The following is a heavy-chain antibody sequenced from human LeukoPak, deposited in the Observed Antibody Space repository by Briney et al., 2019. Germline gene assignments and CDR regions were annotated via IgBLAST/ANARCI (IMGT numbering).Heavy chain of an antibody. J-gene: IGHJ4*02. Sequence: PSETLSLTCAVYGVSFSGYYWSWIRQPPGKGLEWIGEINHSGSTNYNPSLKSRVTISVDTSKNQFSLKLSSVTAADTAVYYCARARDDYYDSSGYYLRLFDYWGQGTLVTVSS. D-gene: IGHD3-22*01. CDR2: INHSGST. V-gene: IGHV4-34*01. CDR1: GVSFSGYY. CDR3: ARARDDYYDSSGYYLRLFDY.